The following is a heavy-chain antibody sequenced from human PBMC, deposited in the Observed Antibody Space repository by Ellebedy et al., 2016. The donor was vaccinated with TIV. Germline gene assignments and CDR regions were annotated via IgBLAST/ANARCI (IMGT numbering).Heavy chain of an antibody. D-gene: IGHD2-8*01. CDR2: IYYSGST. Sequence: SETLSLTCTVSGGSISSGGYYWSWIRQHPGKGLEWIGYIYYSGSTYYNPSLKSRVTISVDTSKNQFSLKLSSVTAADTAVYYCARVRLYHCTNGVCYEYYGMDVWGQGTTVTVSS. V-gene: IGHV4-31*03. CDR3: ARVRLYHCTNGVCYEYYGMDV. CDR1: GGSISSGGYY. J-gene: IGHJ6*02.